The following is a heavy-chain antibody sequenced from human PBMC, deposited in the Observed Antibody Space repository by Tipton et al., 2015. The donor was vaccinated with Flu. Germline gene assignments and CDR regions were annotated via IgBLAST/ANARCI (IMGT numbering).Heavy chain of an antibody. V-gene: IGHV4-38-2*02. CDR3: ARRDYSNYVSDPKNWFDS. Sequence: LRLSCNVSGYSISTGDYWGWIRQPPGKGLEWLANVYHTGTTFYKPSLRSRLTISVDTSKNQISLKLTSVSVADTAVYYCARRDYSNYVSDPKNWFDSWGQGTLVTVSS. CDR2: VYHTGTT. J-gene: IGHJ5*01. CDR1: GYSISTGDY. D-gene: IGHD4-11*01.